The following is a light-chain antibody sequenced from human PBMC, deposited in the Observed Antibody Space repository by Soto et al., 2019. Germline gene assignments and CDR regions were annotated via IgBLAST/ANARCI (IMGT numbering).Light chain of an antibody. CDR3: QKDNSSPYT. V-gene: IGKV1-27*01. Sequence: DIQMTQSPSSLSASVGDRVTITCRASQGIRNDLAWYHQEPGKAPKLLIYAASTLQTGVPSRFSGSGSGTDFTLTISSLQPEDVATYYCQKDNSSPYTFGQGTKLEIK. CDR1: QGIRND. CDR2: AAS. J-gene: IGKJ2*01.